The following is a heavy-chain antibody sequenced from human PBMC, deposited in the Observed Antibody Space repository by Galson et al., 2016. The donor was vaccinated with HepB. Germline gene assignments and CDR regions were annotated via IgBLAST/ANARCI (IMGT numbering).Heavy chain of an antibody. CDR2: ISGSASYL. D-gene: IGHD5-18*01. Sequence: SLRLSCAASGFTFRSYSMNWVRQAPGRGLEWVSSISGSASYLYYADSVKGRFTISRDNANNSLYLQMNSLRAEDTAVYYCCVDTAMDYVFDYWCQGTLVTVSS. V-gene: IGHV3-21*01. CDR1: GFTFRSYS. CDR3: CVDTAMDYVFDY. J-gene: IGHJ4*02.